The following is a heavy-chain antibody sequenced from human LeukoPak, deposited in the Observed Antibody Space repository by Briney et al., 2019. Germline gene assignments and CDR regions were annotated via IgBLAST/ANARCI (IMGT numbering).Heavy chain of an antibody. CDR3: AKDSGFTVATDY. J-gene: IGHJ4*02. V-gene: IGHV3-30*18. Sequence: PGRSLRLSCAASGFTFSSYGMHWVRQAPGKGLEWVAVISYDGSNKYYADSVKGRFTISRDNSKNTLYLQMNSLRAEDTPVYYCAKDSGFTVATDYWGQGTLVTVSS. CDR1: GFTFSSYG. D-gene: IGHD4-17*01. CDR2: ISYDGSNK.